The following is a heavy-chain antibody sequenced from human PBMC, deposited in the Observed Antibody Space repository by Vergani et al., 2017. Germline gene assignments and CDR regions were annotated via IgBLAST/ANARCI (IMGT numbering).Heavy chain of an antibody. CDR3: AREPPGEYYYDSSGPVDY. J-gene: IGHJ4*02. D-gene: IGHD3-22*01. CDR1: GFTFSSYA. CDR2: ISYDGSNK. Sequence: QVQLVESGGGVVQPGRSLRLSCAASGFTFSSYAMHWVRQAPGKGLEWVAVISYDGSNKYYADSVKGRFTISRDNSKNTLYLQMNSLRAEDTAVYYCAREPPGEYYYDSSGPVDYWGQGTLVTVSS. V-gene: IGHV3-30-3*01.